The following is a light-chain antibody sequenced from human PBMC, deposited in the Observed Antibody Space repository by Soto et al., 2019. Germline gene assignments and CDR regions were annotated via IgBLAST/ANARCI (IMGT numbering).Light chain of an antibody. CDR3: SSYTSSSRGV. CDR1: NSDIGSYKY. Sequence: QSVLTQPASVSGSPGQSITISCNGSNSDIGSYKYVSWYQQHPGKVPKLMIYDVSNRPSGVSNRFSGSKSGNTASLTISGLQAEGEADYYCSSYTSSSRGVFVGGTKVTVL. CDR2: DVS. J-gene: IGLJ3*02. V-gene: IGLV2-14*03.